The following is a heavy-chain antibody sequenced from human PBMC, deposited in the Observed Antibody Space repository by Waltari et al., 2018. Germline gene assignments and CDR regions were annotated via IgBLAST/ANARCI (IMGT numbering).Heavy chain of an antibody. CDR1: GGSISSSSSY. Sequence: QLQLQESCPGLVKPSETLSLTCTVSGGSISSSSSYWGWIRQPPGKGLEWIGGIYYSGSTSYNPSLKSRVTISVDTSKNQFSLKRSSVTAADTAVYYCASAGDSSGWNYWGQGTLVTVSS. V-gene: IGHV4-39*07. D-gene: IGHD6-19*01. J-gene: IGHJ4*02. CDR3: ASAGDSSGWNY. CDR2: IYYSGST.